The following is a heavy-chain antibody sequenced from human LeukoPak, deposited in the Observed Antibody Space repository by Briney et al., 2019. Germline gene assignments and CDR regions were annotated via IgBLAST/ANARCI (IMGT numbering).Heavy chain of an antibody. CDR1: GFTFSSYW. V-gene: IGHV3-7*01. J-gene: IGHJ3*02. CDR2: IKQDGSEK. Sequence: PGGSLRLSCAASGFTFSSYWMGWVRQAPGKGLEWVANIKQDGSEKYYVDSVKGRFTISRDNAKNSLYLQMNSLRAEDTAVYYCARDNLQQLVDDAFDIWGQGTMVTVSS. CDR3: ARDNLQQLVDDAFDI. D-gene: IGHD6-13*01.